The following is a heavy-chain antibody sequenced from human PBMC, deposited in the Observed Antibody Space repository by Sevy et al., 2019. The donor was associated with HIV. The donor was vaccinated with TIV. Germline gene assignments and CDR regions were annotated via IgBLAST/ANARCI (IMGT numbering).Heavy chain of an antibody. V-gene: IGHV1-69*06. Sequence: ASVKVSCKASGGTFSSYAISWVRQAPGQGLEWMGGIIPIFGTANYAQKFQGRVTITADKSTSTAYMELSSLRSDDTAVYYCASRLSIAARNYYYYYIDVWGKGTTVTVSS. CDR2: IIPIFGTA. CDR1: GGTFSSYA. D-gene: IGHD6-6*01. CDR3: ASRLSIAARNYYYYYIDV. J-gene: IGHJ6*03.